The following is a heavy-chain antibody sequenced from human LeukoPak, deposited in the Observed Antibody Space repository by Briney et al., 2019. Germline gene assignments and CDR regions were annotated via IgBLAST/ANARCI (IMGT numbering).Heavy chain of an antibody. CDR3: ARDVEWGTFDY. Sequence: GGSLRLSCAASGFTVSSNYMSWVRQAPGKGLEWVSVIYSGGSTYYADSVKGRFTISRDNSKNTLYLQMNSLRAEDTAVYYCARDVEWGTFDYWGQGTLVTVSS. D-gene: IGHD3-3*01. J-gene: IGHJ4*02. V-gene: IGHV3-66*01. CDR1: GFTVSSNY. CDR2: IYSGGST.